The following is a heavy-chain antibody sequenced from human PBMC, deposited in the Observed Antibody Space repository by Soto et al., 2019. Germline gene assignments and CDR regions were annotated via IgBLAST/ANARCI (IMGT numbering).Heavy chain of an antibody. J-gene: IGHJ6*03. D-gene: IGHD3-3*01. V-gene: IGHV3-7*01. CDR3: AREYTIFGVVIIPDYYYYYMDV. CDR2: IKQDGSEK. CDR1: GFTFSSYW. Sequence: EVQLVESGGGLVQPGGSLRLSCAASGFTFSSYWMSWVRQAPGKGLEWVANIKQDGSEKYYVDSVKGRFTISRDNAKNSLYLQMNSLRAEDTAVYYCAREYTIFGVVIIPDYYYYYMDVWGKGTTVTVSS.